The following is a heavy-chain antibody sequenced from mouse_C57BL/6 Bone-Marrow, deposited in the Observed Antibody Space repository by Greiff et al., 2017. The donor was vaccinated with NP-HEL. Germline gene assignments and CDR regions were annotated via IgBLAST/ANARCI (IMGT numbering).Heavy chain of an antibody. D-gene: IGHD2-1*01. V-gene: IGHV14-4*01. J-gene: IGHJ4*01. Sequence: VQLQQSGAELVRPGASVKLSCTASGFNIQDDYMHWVKQRPEQGLEWIGWIDPENGDTEYASKFQGKATITADTSSNTAYLQLSSLTSEDTAVYYCTTNYYGHRSYYAMDYWGQGTSVTVSS. CDR2: IDPENGDT. CDR1: GFNIQDDY. CDR3: TTNYYGHRSYYAMDY.